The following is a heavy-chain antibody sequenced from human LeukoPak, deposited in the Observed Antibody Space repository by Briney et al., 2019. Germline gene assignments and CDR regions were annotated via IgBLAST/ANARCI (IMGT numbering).Heavy chain of an antibody. V-gene: IGHV3-30*03. CDR1: GFTFSSYG. CDR3: ATPRGEVRLLDF. J-gene: IGHJ4*02. CDR2: ISYDGSNK. D-gene: IGHD3-16*01. Sequence: GGSLRLSCAASGFTFSSYGMHWVRQAPGKGLEWVAVISYDGSNKYYTDSVKGRFTISRDNSRNTVYLQMITLRAEDTAVYFCATPRGEVRLLDFWGQGTLVTVSS.